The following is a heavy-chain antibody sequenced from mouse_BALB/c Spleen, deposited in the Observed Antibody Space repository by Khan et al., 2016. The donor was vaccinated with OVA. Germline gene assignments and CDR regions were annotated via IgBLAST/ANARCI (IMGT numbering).Heavy chain of an antibody. V-gene: IGHV3-2*02. Sequence: EVQLEESGAGLVKPSQSLSLTCTVTGYSITSGYGWYGIRQFPGNKLEWMGYISYSGSTNYNPSLKSRISITRDTTKNQFFLQLNSVTTEDTATYYCARTARIEYWGQGTTLTVSS. CDR2: ISYSGST. CDR3: ARTARIEY. J-gene: IGHJ2*01. CDR1: GYSITSGYG. D-gene: IGHD1-2*01.